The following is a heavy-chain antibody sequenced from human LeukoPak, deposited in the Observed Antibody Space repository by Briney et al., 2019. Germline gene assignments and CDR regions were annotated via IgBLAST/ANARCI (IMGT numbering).Heavy chain of an antibody. D-gene: IGHD2-15*01. CDR2: ITNDGSST. V-gene: IGHV3-74*01. CDR1: GLTFSSHW. CDR3: TTDTWYSAGH. Sequence: GGSLRLSCAASGLTFSSHWMHWVRQAPGKGLVWVSRITNDGSSTTYADSVKGRFTISRDNAKNSLFLQMNSLRAEDTAIYYCTTDTWYSAGHWGQGTLVTVSS. J-gene: IGHJ4*02.